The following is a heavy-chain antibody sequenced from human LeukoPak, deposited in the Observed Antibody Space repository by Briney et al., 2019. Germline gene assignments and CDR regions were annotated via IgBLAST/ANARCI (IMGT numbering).Heavy chain of an antibody. D-gene: IGHD1-26*01. CDR2: IFYSGST. CDR3: ARSSGTYSDF. CDR1: GGSHSSYY. J-gene: IGHJ4*02. Sequence: SETLSLTCTFSGGSHSSYYCTWIRQPPGKGLEGIGYIFYSGSTNYNPSLKSRVTILLDTSKNQFSLRLTSVTAADTAVYFCARSSGTYSDFWGQGILVTVSS. V-gene: IGHV4-59*08.